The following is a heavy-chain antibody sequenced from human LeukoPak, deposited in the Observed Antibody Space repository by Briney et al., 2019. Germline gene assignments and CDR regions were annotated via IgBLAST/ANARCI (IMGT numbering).Heavy chain of an antibody. Sequence: GGSLRLSCAASGFTFSNYDMHWVRQATGKGLEWVSGIGTAGDIYYPGSVKGRFTISRDNAKNSLYLQMNSLRAEDTAVYYCARVLHKRNYDSTTYYGYWGQGTLVTVSS. V-gene: IGHV3-13*01. J-gene: IGHJ4*02. CDR3: ARVLHKRNYDSTTYYGY. CDR1: GFTFSNYD. D-gene: IGHD3-22*01. CDR2: IGTAGDI.